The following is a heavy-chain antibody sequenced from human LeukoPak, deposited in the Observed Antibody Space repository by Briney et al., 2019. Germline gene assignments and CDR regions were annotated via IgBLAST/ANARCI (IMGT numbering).Heavy chain of an antibody. V-gene: IGHV4-34*01. CDR3: ARGNTVVSRFDAFDI. J-gene: IGHJ3*02. D-gene: IGHD4-23*01. CDR1: GGSLSGYY. Sequence: SETLSLTCAVYGGSLSGYYGSWIRQPPGKGLEWIGEINHSGSTNYNPSLKSRVTISVDTSKNQFSLQLSSVTAADTAVYYCARGNTVVSRFDAFDIWGQGTMVTVSS. CDR2: INHSGST.